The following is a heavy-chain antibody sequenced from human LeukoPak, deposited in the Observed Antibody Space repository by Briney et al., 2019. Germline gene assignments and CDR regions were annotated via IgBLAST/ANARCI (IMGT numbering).Heavy chain of an antibody. CDR2: ISAYNGNT. D-gene: IGHD3-9*01. J-gene: IGHJ4*02. V-gene: IGHV1-18*01. CDR1: GYTFTSYG. CDR3: ARMDRSYDILTGYESFDY. Sequence: ASVKVSCKASGYTFTSYGISWVRQAPGQGLEWMGWISAYNGNTNYAQKLQGRVTMTTDTSTSTAYMELRSLRSDDTDVYYCARMDRSYDILTGYESFDYWGQGTLVTVSS.